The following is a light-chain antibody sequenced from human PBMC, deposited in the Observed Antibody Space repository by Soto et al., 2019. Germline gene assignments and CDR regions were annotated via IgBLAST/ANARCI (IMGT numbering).Light chain of an antibody. V-gene: IGLV1-47*01. Sequence: QSVLTQPPSASGTPGQRVTISCSGSSSNIGSNYVYWYQQLPGTAPILLIYRNNQRPSGVPDRLSGSKSGTSASLAISGLRSEDEADYYCAAWDDSLSGPVFGGGTKLTVL. CDR1: SSNIGSNY. CDR2: RNN. J-gene: IGLJ3*02. CDR3: AAWDDSLSGPV.